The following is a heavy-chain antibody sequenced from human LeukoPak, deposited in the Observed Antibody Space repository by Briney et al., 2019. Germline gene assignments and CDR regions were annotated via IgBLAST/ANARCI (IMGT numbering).Heavy chain of an antibody. CDR3: ARDMSPYGGNRYYYSYGMDV. J-gene: IGHJ6*02. CDR2: ISYDGSNK. V-gene: IGHV3-30-3*01. CDR1: GFTFSSYA. Sequence: GRSLRLSCAASGFTFSSYAMHWVRQAPGKGLGWGAVISYDGSNKYYADSVKGRFTISRDNSKNTLYLQMNSLRAEDTAVYYCARDMSPYGGNRYYYSYGMDVWGQGTTVTVSS. D-gene: IGHD4-23*01.